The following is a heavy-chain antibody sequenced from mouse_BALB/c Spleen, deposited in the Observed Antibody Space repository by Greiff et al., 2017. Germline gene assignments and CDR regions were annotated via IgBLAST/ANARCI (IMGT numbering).Heavy chain of an antibody. J-gene: IGHJ2*01. CDR2: ISSGGSYT. Sequence: DVKLVESGGDLVKPGGSLKLSCAASGFTFSSYGMSWVRQTPDKRLEWVATISSGGSYTYYPDSVKGRFTISRDNAKNTLYLQMSSLKSEDTAMYYCARHVRGNPYYFDYWGQGTTLTVSS. D-gene: IGHD2-1*01. CDR3: ARHVRGNPYYFDY. V-gene: IGHV5-6*02. CDR1: GFTFSSYG.